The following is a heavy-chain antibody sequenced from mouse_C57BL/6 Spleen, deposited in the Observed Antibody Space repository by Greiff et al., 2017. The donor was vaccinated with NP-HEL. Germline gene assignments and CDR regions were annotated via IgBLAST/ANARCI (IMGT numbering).Heavy chain of an antibody. J-gene: IGHJ3*01. V-gene: IGHV1-64*01. Sequence: QVQLQQPGAELVKPGASVKLSCKASGYTFTSYWMHWVKQRPGQGLEWIGMIHPNSGSTNYNEKFKSKATLTVDKSSSTAYMQLSSLTSEDSAVYYCARQKAYYWFAYWGQGTLVTVSA. D-gene: IGHD1-1*01. CDR2: IHPNSGST. CDR1: GYTFTSYW. CDR3: ARQKAYYWFAY.